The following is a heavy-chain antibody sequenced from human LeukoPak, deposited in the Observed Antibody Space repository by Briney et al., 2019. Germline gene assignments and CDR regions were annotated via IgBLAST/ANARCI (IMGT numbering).Heavy chain of an antibody. D-gene: IGHD3-9*01. CDR3: ASKDRRRYFFISENNWFDP. CDR1: GGSISSSSYY. Sequence: SETLSLTRTVSGGSISSSSYYWGWIRQPPGKGLEWIGSIYYSGSTYYNPSLKSRVTISVDTSKNQFSLKLSSVTAADTAVYYCASKDRRRYFFISENNWFDPWGQGTLVTVSS. J-gene: IGHJ5*02. V-gene: IGHV4-39*01. CDR2: IYYSGST.